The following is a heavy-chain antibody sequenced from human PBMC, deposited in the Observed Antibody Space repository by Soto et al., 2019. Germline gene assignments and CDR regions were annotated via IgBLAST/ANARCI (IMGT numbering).Heavy chain of an antibody. Sequence: QVQLVESGGGVVQPGRSLRLSCAASGFTFSSYGMHWVRQAPGKGLEWVAVISYDGSNIYYADSVQGRFTISRDNSKNTLYLQMNSLRAEDTAVYYCATMRYCTTGVCYKIDYWGQVTLVTVSS. CDR2: ISYDGSNI. CDR3: ATMRYCTTGVCYKIDY. CDR1: GFTFSSYG. D-gene: IGHD2-8*01. J-gene: IGHJ4*02. V-gene: IGHV3-30*03.